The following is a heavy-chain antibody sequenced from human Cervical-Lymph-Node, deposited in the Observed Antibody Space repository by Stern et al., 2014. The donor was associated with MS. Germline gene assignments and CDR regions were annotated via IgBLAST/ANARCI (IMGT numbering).Heavy chain of an antibody. CDR2: IYYSGST. D-gene: IGHD3-22*01. CDR1: GGSISSYY. V-gene: IGHV4-59*01. CDR3: ARGDYYDSSGYYSGYYFDY. J-gene: IGHJ4*02. Sequence: QVQLQESGPGLVKPSETLSLTCTVSGGSISSYYWSWIRQPPGKGLEWIGYIYYSGSTNYNPSLKSRVTISVDTSKNQFSLKLSSVTAADTAVYYCARGDYYDSSGYYSGYYFDYWGQGTLVTVSS.